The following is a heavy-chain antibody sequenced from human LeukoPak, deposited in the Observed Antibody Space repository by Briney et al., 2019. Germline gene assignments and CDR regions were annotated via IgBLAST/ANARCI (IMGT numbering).Heavy chain of an antibody. V-gene: IGHV4-4*07. CDR1: GGSITGFF. D-gene: IGHD6-19*01. CDR2: IFSRGGA. CDR3: ARVATPDVSSPLDF. J-gene: IGHJ4*02. Sequence: SETLSLTCAVSGGSITGFFWTWIRQPAGEGLQYIGRIFSRGGANYNPSLQSRVAMSVDTSQNLFSLKLISVTAADTAVYFCARVATPDVSSPLDFWGQGILVTVSS.